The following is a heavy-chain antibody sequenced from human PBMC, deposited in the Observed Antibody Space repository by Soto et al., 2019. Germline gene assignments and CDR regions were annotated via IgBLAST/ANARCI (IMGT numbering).Heavy chain of an antibody. CDR1: GYTFTSYG. Sequence: QVQLVQSGAEVKKPGASVKVSCKASGYTFTSYGISWVRQAPGQGLEWMGWISAYNGNTNYAQKLQGRVTMTTDTSTRTAYMELRSLRSDDTAVYYCAVSYCSSTSCYRYAFDIWGQGTMVTVSS. CDR2: ISAYNGNT. V-gene: IGHV1-18*01. J-gene: IGHJ3*02. D-gene: IGHD2-2*01. CDR3: AVSYCSSTSCYRYAFDI.